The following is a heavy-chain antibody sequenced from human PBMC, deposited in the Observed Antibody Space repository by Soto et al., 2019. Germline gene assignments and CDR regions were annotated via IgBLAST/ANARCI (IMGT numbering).Heavy chain of an antibody. V-gene: IGHV4-34*01. Sequence: SETLSLTCAVDGDSFSGYFWTWIRQPPGKGLEWIAEITGGGTTNYSPSLKSRVSIAVDSSKRQFSLTLSSVTAADTAMYYCARGGDAMLYPNFAYWSQGSLVSVAS. D-gene: IGHD2-8*01. CDR1: GDSFSGYF. J-gene: IGHJ4*02. CDR2: ITGGGTT. CDR3: ARGGDAMLYPNFAY.